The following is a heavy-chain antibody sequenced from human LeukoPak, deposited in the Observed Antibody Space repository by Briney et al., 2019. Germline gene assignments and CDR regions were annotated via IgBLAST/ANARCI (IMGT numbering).Heavy chain of an antibody. CDR2: ISGSGSII. CDR1: GFTLSNNE. Sequence: QPGGSLRLSCEASGFTLSNNEINWVRQAPGEGLEWVSYISGSGSIIYYADSVKGRFTISRDNAKNSLYLQMNSLRAEDTAVYYCARGYCSSTNCYSDYWGQGTLVTVSS. D-gene: IGHD2-2*01. J-gene: IGHJ4*02. CDR3: ARGYCSSTNCYSDY. V-gene: IGHV3-48*03.